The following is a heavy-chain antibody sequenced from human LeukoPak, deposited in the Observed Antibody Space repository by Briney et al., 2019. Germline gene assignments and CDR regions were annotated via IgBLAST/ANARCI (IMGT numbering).Heavy chain of an antibody. Sequence: QPGGSLRLSCSASGFTFSSFALSWVRQAPGKGLEWVSGIIGNGGSAYYADSVKGRFTISRDNSKNTLYLQMNSLRAEDTAVYYCAKDNTKLGSSGYYGYWGQGTLVTVSS. D-gene: IGHD3-22*01. CDR2: IIGNGGSA. CDR1: GFTFSSFA. CDR3: AKDNTKLGSSGYYGY. J-gene: IGHJ4*02. V-gene: IGHV3-23*01.